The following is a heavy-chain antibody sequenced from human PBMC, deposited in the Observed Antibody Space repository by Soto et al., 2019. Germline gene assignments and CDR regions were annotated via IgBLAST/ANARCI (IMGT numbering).Heavy chain of an antibody. D-gene: IGHD2-2*01. CDR2: INAGNGNT. CDR3: ARYCSSTSCYDRNYGMDV. Sequence: ASVNVSCKASGYTFTSYAMHWVRQAPGQRLEWMGWINAGNGNTKYSQKFQGRVTITRDTSASTAYMELSSLRSEDTAVYYCARYCSSTSCYDRNYGMDVWGQGTTVTVSS. V-gene: IGHV1-3*01. J-gene: IGHJ6*02. CDR1: GYTFTSYA.